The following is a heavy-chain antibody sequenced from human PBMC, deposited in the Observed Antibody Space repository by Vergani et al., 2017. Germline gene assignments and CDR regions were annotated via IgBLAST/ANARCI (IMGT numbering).Heavy chain of an antibody. CDR1: GFTSSYYG. CDR2: ISYDGTQK. Sequence: VQLVESGGGLVQPGGSLRLSCVVSGFTSSYYGMHSVRQAPGKGLEWVAVISYDGTQKYYADSVKGRFTISRDNSKSTLYLQMNSLRTEDTAVYYCATKSCGTPGCQIGYFREWGQGTLVTVSS. D-gene: IGHD1-1*01. J-gene: IGHJ1*01. V-gene: IGHV3-30*03. CDR3: ATKSCGTPGCQIGYFRE.